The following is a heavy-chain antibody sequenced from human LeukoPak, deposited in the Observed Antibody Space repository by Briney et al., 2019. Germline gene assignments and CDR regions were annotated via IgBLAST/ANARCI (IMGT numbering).Heavy chain of an antibody. J-gene: IGHJ4*02. CDR3: ARFDPGVHPGDY. D-gene: IGHD3-10*01. Sequence: SVKVSCKASGGTFSNYGIGWVRQAPGQGLEWMGGIIPIFGTANYAQNLQGRVTITADESTTTAYMELSSLRSDDTAVYYCARFDPGVHPGDYWGQGTLVTASS. CDR1: GGTFSNYG. V-gene: IGHV1-69*13. CDR2: IIPIFGTA.